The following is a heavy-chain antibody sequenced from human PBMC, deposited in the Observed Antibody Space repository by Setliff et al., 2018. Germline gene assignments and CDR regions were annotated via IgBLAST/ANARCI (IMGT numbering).Heavy chain of an antibody. D-gene: IGHD5-12*01. J-gene: IGHJ4*02. V-gene: IGHV4-4*02. CDR3: ARGGTFRYFDY. CDR1: GGSISSNNW. CDR2: VYYSGTA. Sequence: SETLSLTCVVSGGSISSNNWWSWVRQPPGKGLEWIGYVYYSGTAYYNPSLKSRVTVIVDTSKNQFSLRLSSVTAADTAVYYCARGGTFRYFDYWGQGTPVTVSS.